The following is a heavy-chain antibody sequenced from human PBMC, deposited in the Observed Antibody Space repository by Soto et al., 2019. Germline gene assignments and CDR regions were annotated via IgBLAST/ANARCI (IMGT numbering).Heavy chain of an antibody. D-gene: IGHD3-22*01. CDR2: ISGSGGST. CDR1: GFTFSNYA. CDR3: AKDRGMIVVH. J-gene: IGHJ4*02. V-gene: IGHV3-23*01. Sequence: GGSLRLSCAASGFTFSNYAMGWVRQAPGKGLEWVSAISGSGGSTYYADSVKGRFTISRDNSKNTLYLQMNSLRAEDTAVYYCAKDRGMIVVHWGQGTLVTVSS.